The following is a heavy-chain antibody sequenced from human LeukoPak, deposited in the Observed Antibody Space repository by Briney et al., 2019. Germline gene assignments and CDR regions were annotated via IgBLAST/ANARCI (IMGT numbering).Heavy chain of an antibody. V-gene: IGHV1-2*02. CDR1: GYMFTGYY. CDR3: ARGYCSGGCFTLFDY. CDR2: INPNSGGT. Sequence: ASVTVSCTASGYMFTGYYMHWVRQAPGQGLEWMGWINPNSGGTNYAQKFQGRVTMTRDTSITTAYMELSSLRSDDTAVSYCARGYCSGGCFTLFDYWGEGTLGTVS. D-gene: IGHD2-15*01. J-gene: IGHJ4*02.